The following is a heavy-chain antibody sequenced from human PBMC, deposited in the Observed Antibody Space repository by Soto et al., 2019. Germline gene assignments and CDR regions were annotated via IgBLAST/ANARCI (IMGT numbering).Heavy chain of an antibody. CDR3: AKLMIYHDSSGYN. Sequence: GGSLRLACAASGFTFSSYAMSWVRQAPGKGLEWVSAIISGSGGRTYYADSVRGRFTISRDNSKNTLYLKMNSLRAEDTAVYYCAKLMIYHDSSGYNWGQGTLVTVSS. CDR1: GFTFSSYA. CDR2: ISGSGGRT. J-gene: IGHJ4*02. V-gene: IGHV3-23*01. D-gene: IGHD3-22*01.